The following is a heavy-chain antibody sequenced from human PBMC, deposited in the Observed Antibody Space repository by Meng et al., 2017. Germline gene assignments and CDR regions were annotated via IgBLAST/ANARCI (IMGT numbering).Heavy chain of an antibody. V-gene: IGHV1-2*06. J-gene: IGHJ4*02. CDR2: INPNSGGT. CDR3: ARVIVGAMRNHYYFDY. D-gene: IGHD1-26*01. Sequence: QGRLVQTGAGVKTPGASVKVSSKASGYTFTGYYMHWVRQAPGQGLEWMGRINPNSGGTNYAQKFQGRVTMTRDTSISTAYMELSRLRSDDTAVYYCARVIVGAMRNHYYFDYWGQGTLVTVSS. CDR1: GYTFTGYY.